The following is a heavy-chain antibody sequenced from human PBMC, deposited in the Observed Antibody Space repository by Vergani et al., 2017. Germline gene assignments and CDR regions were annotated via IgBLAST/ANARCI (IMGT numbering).Heavy chain of an antibody. CDR2: IYYSGST. CDR3: ARSRPYCTSGSCPAI. V-gene: IGHV4-30-4*08. Sequence: QVQLQESGPGLVKPSQTLSLTCTVSGDSISSGGHYWTWIRQPPGKHLEWIGYIYYSGSTYYNPSLKSRPTISVDTSKSQFSLKLNSVTVADTAVYYCARSRPYCTSGSCPAIWGQGTLVTVSS. CDR1: GDSISSGGHY. J-gene: IGHJ4*02. D-gene: IGHD2-15*01.